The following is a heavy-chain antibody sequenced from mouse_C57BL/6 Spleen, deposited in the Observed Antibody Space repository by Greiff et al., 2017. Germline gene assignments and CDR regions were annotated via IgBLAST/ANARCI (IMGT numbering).Heavy chain of an antibody. CDR2: ISGGGGNT. Sequence: EVKLVESGGGLVKPGGSLKLSCAASGFTFSSYTMSWVRQTPEKRLEWVATISGGGGNTYYPDSVKGRFTISRDNAKNTLYLQMSSLRSEDTALYYCAREGDYYGSSPGYFDVWGTGTTVTVSS. J-gene: IGHJ1*03. V-gene: IGHV5-9*01. CDR1: GFTFSSYT. CDR3: AREGDYYGSSPGYFDV. D-gene: IGHD1-1*01.